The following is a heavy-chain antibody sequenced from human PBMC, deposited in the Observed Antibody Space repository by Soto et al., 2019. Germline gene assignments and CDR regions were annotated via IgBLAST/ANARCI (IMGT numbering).Heavy chain of an antibody. CDR2: IYYSGST. CDR3: ARETGTRGGEFDY. Sequence: QVQLQESGPGLVKPSQTLSLTCTVSGGSISSGDYYWSWIRQPPGKGLEWIGYIYYSGSTYYNPSPKSRVNISGKPSKNQFSLKLSPVTAADPAVYYWARETGTRGGEFDYWGQGTLVTVSS. J-gene: IGHJ4*02. D-gene: IGHD1-7*01. CDR1: GGSISSGDYY. V-gene: IGHV4-30-4*01.